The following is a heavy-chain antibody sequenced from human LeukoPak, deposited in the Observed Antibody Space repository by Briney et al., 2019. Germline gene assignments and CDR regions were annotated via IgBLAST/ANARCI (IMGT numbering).Heavy chain of an antibody. CDR1: GYTFTSYY. CDR3: ARGLLYGSGSYVYWFDP. D-gene: IGHD3-10*01. Sequence: GASVKVSCKASGYTFTSYYMHWVRQAPGQGLEWMGIINPSGGSTSYAQKFQGRVTMTTDTSTSTAYMELRSLRSDDTAVYYCARGLLYGSGSYVYWFDPWGQGTLVTVSS. CDR2: INPSGGST. V-gene: IGHV1-46*01. J-gene: IGHJ5*02.